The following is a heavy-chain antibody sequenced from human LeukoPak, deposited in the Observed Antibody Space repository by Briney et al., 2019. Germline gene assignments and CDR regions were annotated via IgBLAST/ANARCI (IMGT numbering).Heavy chain of an antibody. CDR1: GFTFSSYS. J-gene: IGHJ4*02. V-gene: IGHV3-21*01. CDR3: AASTKHTAMVDY. Sequence: GGSLRLSCAASGFTFSSYSMNWVRQAPGKGLEWVSSIGSSSSYIYYADLVKGRFTISRDNAKNSPHLQMNSLRAEDTAVYYCAASTKHTAMVDYWGQGTLVTVSS. D-gene: IGHD5-18*01. CDR2: IGSSSSYI.